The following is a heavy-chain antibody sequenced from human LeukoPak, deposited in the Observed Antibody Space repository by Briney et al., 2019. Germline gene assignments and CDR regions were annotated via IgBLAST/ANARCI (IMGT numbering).Heavy chain of an antibody. CDR3: ARERLRGSSGLHFQH. J-gene: IGHJ1*01. CDR2: INHSGST. Sequence: PSETLSLTCAVYGGSFSGYYWSWIRQPPGKGLEWIGEINHSGSTNYNPSLKSRVTISVDTSKNQFSLKLSSVTAADTAVYYCARERLRGSSGLHFQHWGQGTLVTVSS. D-gene: IGHD6-19*01. V-gene: IGHV4-34*01. CDR1: GGSFSGYY.